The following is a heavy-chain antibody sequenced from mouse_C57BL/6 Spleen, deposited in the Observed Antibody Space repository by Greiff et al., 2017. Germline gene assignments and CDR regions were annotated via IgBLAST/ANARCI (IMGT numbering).Heavy chain of an antibody. CDR1: GYAFSSSW. CDR2: IYPGDGDT. V-gene: IGHV1-82*01. Sequence: VQRVESGPELVKPGASVKISCKASGYAFSSSWMNWVKQRPGKGLEWIGRIYPGDGDTKYNGKFKGKATLTADKSSSTAYMQLSSLTSEDSAVYFCARETGSFDYWGQGTTLTVSS. J-gene: IGHJ2*01. CDR3: ARETGSFDY.